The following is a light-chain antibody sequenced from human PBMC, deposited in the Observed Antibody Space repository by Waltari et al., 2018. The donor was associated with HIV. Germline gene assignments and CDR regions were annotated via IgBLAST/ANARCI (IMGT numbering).Light chain of an antibody. Sequence: QSVLTQPPSAPRNPGQKGTIPRSGGTATIGANLVFWFQQFPGTAPKLRLYRDNLRHSGVPARFSGSKSGTSASLTISGLRSDDEAHYFCAVLDDTLGGGVFGGGTKLTVL. CDR1: TATIGANL. J-gene: IGLJ2*01. V-gene: IGLV1-47*01. CDR2: RDN. CDR3: AVLDDTLGGGV.